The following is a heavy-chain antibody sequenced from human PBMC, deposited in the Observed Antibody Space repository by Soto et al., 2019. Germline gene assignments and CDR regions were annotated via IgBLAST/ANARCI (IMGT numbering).Heavy chain of an antibody. Sequence: QVQLVQSGAEVKKPGASVKVSCKASGYTFTGYYMHWVRQAPGHGLEWMGWINPNSGGTNYAQKFQGWVNRTRDTSISKAYMELSRLRSDDTAVYYCARADLTTRMDVWGQGTTVPVSS. V-gene: IGHV1-2*04. CDR2: INPNSGGT. D-gene: IGHD4-17*01. CDR3: ARADLTTRMDV. CDR1: GYTFTGYY. J-gene: IGHJ6*02.